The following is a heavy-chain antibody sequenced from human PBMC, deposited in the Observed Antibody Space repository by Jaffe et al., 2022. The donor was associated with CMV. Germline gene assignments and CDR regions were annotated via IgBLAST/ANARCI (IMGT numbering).Heavy chain of an antibody. J-gene: IGHJ4*02. CDR3: AKGWVVIERALGGFDY. CDR2: ISGSGDST. CDR1: GFTFSDYA. V-gene: IGHV3-23*01. D-gene: IGHD3-3*01. Sequence: EVQVLESGGGLEQPGGSLRLSCTASGFTFSDYAMTWVRQAPGKGLEWVAGISGSGDSTYYADSVKGRFTISRDNSKNTVFLQMNNLRVEDTAVYYCAKGWVVIERALGGFDYWGQGTLVTVSS.